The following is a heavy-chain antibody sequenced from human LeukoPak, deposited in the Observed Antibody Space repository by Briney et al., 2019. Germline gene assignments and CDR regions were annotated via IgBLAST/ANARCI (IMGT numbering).Heavy chain of an antibody. J-gene: IGHJ3*02. CDR3: ARITPRPWGAFDI. D-gene: IGHD1-26*01. Sequence: SETLSLTCTVSGGSISSYYWSWIRQPPGKGLEWIGYFYYSGSTNYNPSLKGRVTISLDTSKNQFSLKLNSVTAADTAVYYCARITPRPWGAFDIWGQGTMVTVSS. CDR2: FYYSGST. CDR1: GGSISSYY. V-gene: IGHV4-59*01.